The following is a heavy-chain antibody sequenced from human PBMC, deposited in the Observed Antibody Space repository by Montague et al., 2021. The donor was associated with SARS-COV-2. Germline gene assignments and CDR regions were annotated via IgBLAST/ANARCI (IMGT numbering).Heavy chain of an antibody. CDR2: INHSGST. CDR3: ARVRYYGSGTSLGMDV. J-gene: IGHJ6*02. CDR1: RGSISSYY. V-gene: IGHV4-34*01. Sequence: SETLSLTCTVSRGSISSYYWGWIRQPPGKGLEWIGEINHSGSTNYNPSLKSRVTISVDTSKNQFSLKLSSVTAADTAVYYCARVRYYGSGTSLGMDVWGQGTTVTVSS. D-gene: IGHD3-10*01.